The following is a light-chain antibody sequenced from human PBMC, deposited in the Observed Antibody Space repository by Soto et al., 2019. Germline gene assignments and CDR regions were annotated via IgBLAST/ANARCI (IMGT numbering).Light chain of an antibody. CDR1: SSDVGTYKF. Sequence: QSVLTQPASVSGSPGQSITMSCTGASSDVGTYKFVSWYRQHPGKAPKLVIYEVTKRPSGISDRFSGSKSGNTASLTISGLHAEDEADYYCCSYAGSSTWVFGGGTKLTVL. CDR3: CSYAGSSTWV. V-gene: IGLV2-23*02. CDR2: EVT. J-gene: IGLJ3*02.